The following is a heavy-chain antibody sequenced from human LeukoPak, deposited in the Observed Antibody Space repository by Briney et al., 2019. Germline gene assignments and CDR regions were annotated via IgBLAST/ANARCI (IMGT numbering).Heavy chain of an antibody. CDR1: GGTFSSYA. CDR3: ARDRVTMVVTSLQSVSY. CDR2: IIPIFGTA. D-gene: IGHD4/OR15-4a*01. J-gene: IGHJ4*02. V-gene: IGHV1-69*05. Sequence: ASVKVSCKASGGTFSSYAISWVRQAPGQGLEWMGRIIPIFGTANYAQKFQGRVSITTDESTSTAYMELSRLRSDDTAVYYCARDRVTMVVTSLQSVSYWGQGTLVTVSS.